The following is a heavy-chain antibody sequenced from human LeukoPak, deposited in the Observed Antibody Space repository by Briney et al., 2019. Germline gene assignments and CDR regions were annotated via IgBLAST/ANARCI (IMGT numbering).Heavy chain of an antibody. CDR3: AKDAPPRYYYDSSGLATTNWFDP. V-gene: IGHV3-30*18. CDR1: GFTFSSYG. D-gene: IGHD3-22*01. Sequence: GRSLRLSCAASGFTFSSYGMHWVRQAPGKGLEWVAVISYDGSNKYYADSVKGRFTISRDNSKNTLYLQMNSLRAEDTAVYYCAKDAPPRYYYDSSGLATTNWFDPWGQGTLVTVSS. CDR2: ISYDGSNK. J-gene: IGHJ5*02.